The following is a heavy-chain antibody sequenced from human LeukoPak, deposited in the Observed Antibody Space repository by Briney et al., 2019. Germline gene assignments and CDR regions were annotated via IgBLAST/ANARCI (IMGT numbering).Heavy chain of an antibody. CDR2: ISWDSDKV. Sequence: GRSLRLSCAASGFTFADYAMDWVRQAPGKGLEWVSGISWDSDKVAYADSVKGRFTISRDNARNALYLEMDSLRVEDTALYYCANSYEFSGTYYWFQYWGQGTLVTVSS. CDR3: ANSYEFSGTYYWFQY. CDR1: GFTFADYA. V-gene: IGHV3-9*01. J-gene: IGHJ1*01. D-gene: IGHD1-26*01.